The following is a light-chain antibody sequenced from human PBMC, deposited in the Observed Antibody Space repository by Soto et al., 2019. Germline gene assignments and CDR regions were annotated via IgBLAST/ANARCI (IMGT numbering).Light chain of an antibody. J-gene: IGLJ2*01. CDR1: RSDIGDSNY. CDR2: EVI. Sequence: QFVLTQPPSASGSPGQSVTISCTGSRSDIGDSNYVSWYQQHPRKAPKLIISEVINRPSGVPDRFSASKSGNTASLTISGLQAEDEADYYCASKAGSSRHVVFGGGTKLTVL. V-gene: IGLV2-8*01. CDR3: ASKAGSSRHVV.